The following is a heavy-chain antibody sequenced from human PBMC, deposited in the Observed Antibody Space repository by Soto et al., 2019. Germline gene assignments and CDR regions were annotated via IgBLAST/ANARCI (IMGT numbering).Heavy chain of an antibody. CDR3: TRETVAGITGLDY. Sequence: GGSLRLSSAASGPNVGAFAVNWVSQAPGKGLEWVSGISVSDAFIYYADSVRGRFSISRDASENILYLQMNSLRVDDTALYYCTRETVAGITGLDYWGPGTLVTVSS. D-gene: IGHD1-20*01. J-gene: IGHJ4*02. V-gene: IGHV3-23*01. CDR1: GPNVGAFA. CDR2: ISVSDAFI.